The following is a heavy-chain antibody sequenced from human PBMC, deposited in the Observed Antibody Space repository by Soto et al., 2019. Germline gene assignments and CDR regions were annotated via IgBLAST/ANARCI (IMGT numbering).Heavy chain of an antibody. CDR1: GYTLSNYY. D-gene: IGHD3-22*01. V-gene: IGHV1-46*01. Sequence: ASVKGSCKGAGYTLSNYYMDWVRQAPGQGLEWMGIINPSGGATSYAQKFQGRATMTRDTSTSTVYMELSSLRSEDTAVYYCARDVATITYYYDTSGDYCFDYWGQGTLVTVSS. CDR2: INPSGGAT. CDR3: ARDVATITYYYDTSGDYCFDY. J-gene: IGHJ4*02.